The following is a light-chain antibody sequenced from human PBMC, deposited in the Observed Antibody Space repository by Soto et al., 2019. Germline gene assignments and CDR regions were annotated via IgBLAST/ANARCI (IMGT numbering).Light chain of an antibody. J-gene: IGKJ4*01. Sequence: EIVLTQSPGTLSLSPGERATLSCRASQSVSSTYLAWYQQRPGQAPRLLIYGAFSRATGIPERFSGSGAGTDFTLTVGRLEPEDFAVDYCQQYVSLPLTFGGGTKVDIK. CDR3: QQYVSLPLT. CDR1: QSVSSTY. V-gene: IGKV3-20*01. CDR2: GAF.